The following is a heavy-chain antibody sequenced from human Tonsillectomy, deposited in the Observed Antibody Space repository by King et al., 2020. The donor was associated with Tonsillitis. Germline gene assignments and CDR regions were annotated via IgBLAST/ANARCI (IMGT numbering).Heavy chain of an antibody. D-gene: IGHD3-10*01. CDR2: IYYSGST. V-gene: IGHV4-59*01. CDR3: ARSSGRRFGELSRVRTPGAFDI. Sequence: QLQESGPGLVKPSETLSLTCTVSGGSISSYYWSWIRPPPGKGLEWIGYIYYSGSTNYNPSLKSRVTISVDTSKNQFSLKLSSVTAADTAVYYCARSSGRRFGELSRVRTPGAFDIWGQGTMVTVSS. J-gene: IGHJ3*02. CDR1: GGSISSYY.